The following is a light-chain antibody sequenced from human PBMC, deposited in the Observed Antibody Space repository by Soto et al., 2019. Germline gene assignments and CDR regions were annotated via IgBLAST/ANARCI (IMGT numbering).Light chain of an antibody. Sequence: QSVLTQPASVSGSPGQSITISCTGTSSDVGGYNYVSWYQQHPGKAPKLLIYEVSNRPSGVSDRFSVSKSGNTASLTISGLQVEDEADYYCSSFTSTNTWVFGGGTKLTVL. CDR3: SSFTSTNTWV. V-gene: IGLV2-14*01. J-gene: IGLJ3*02. CDR1: SSDVGGYNY. CDR2: EVS.